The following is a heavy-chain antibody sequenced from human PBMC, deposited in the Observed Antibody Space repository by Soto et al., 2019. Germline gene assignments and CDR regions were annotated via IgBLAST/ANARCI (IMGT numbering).Heavy chain of an antibody. V-gene: IGHV1-18*01. CDR1: GGTFSSYA. CDR3: ARDDSVAAAHRLHYYYYGMDV. D-gene: IGHD6-13*01. CDR2: ISAYNGNT. J-gene: IGHJ6*02. Sequence: QVQLVQSGAEVKKPGSSVKVSYKASGGTFSSYAISWVRQAPGQGLEWMGGISAYNGNTNYAQKLQGRVTMTTDTSTSTAYMELRSLRSDDTAVYYCARDDSVAAAHRLHYYYYGMDVWGQGTTVTVSS.